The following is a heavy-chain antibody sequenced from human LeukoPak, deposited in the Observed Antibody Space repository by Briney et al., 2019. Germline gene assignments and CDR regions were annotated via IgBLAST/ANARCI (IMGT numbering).Heavy chain of an antibody. CDR1: GGSISSSSYY. V-gene: IGHV4-39*01. Sequence: SETLSLTCNVSGGSISSSSYYWGWHRQPPGKGLEWIGSIYYSGSTYYNPSLKSRVTIPVDTSKNQFSLKLSSVTAADTAVYYCATLPDTDYYYYGMDVWGQGTTVTVSS. CDR2: IYYSGST. CDR3: ATLPDTDYYYYGMDV. J-gene: IGHJ6*02.